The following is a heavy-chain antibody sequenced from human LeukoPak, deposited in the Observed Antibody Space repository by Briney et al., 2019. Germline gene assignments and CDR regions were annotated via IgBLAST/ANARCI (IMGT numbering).Heavy chain of an antibody. D-gene: IGHD3-10*01. CDR3: ARVRRITMVRGVCWFDP. Sequence: PSQTLSLTCTVSGGSISSGDYYWSWIRQPPGKGLEWIGYIYYSGSTYYNPSLKSRVTISVDTSKNQFSLKLSSVTAADTAVYYYARVRRITMVRGVCWFDPWGQGTLVTVSS. CDR2: IYYSGST. V-gene: IGHV4-30-4*01. CDR1: GGSISSGDYY. J-gene: IGHJ5*02.